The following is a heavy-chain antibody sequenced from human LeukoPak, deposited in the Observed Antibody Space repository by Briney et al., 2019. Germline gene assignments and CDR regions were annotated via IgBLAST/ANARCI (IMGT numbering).Heavy chain of an antibody. CDR3: ARGGSGYDSFDY. CDR2: ISYSGST. V-gene: IGHV4-59*13. Sequence: PSETLSLTCTVSGGSIRTYYWSWIRQPPGKGLEWIWYISYSGSTNYNPSLNSRITISVDTSKNQFSLKLSSVTAADTAVYYCARGGSGYDSFDYWGQGTLVTVSS. D-gene: IGHD5-12*01. CDR1: GGSIRTYY. J-gene: IGHJ4*02.